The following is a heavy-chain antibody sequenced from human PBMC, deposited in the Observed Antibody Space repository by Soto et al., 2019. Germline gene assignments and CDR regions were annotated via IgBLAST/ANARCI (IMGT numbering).Heavy chain of an antibody. V-gene: IGHV3-23*01. CDR2: ISGSGGST. J-gene: IGHJ4*02. CDR1: GFTFSSYA. CDR3: AKDLEDPFYGSGSSDY. Sequence: PGGSLRLSCAASGFTFSSYAMSWVRQAPGKGLEWVSAISGSGGSTYYADSVKGRFTISRDNSKNTLYLQMNSLRAEDTAVYYCAKDLEDPFYGSGSSDYWGQGTLVTVSS. D-gene: IGHD3-10*01.